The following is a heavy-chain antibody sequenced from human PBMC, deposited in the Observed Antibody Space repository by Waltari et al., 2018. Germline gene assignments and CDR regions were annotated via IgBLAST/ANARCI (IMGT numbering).Heavy chain of an antibody. D-gene: IGHD3-10*01. CDR2: INRDGSN. CDR1: DGSFSGYF. J-gene: IGHJ6*02. Sequence: QVQLQQWGAGLLKPSETLSLTCAVYDGSFSGYFWSWIRQSPGKGLEWIGQINRDGSNIYNPSLKRRGAMSVDTLKSQISLRLTAVTAADAAVYYCARVGDYHGSGRFGLDVWGQGTRVTVSS. CDR3: ARVGDYHGSGRFGLDV. V-gene: IGHV4-34*01.